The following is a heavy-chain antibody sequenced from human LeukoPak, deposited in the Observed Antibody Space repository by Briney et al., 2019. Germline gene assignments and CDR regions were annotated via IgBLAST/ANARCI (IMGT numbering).Heavy chain of an antibody. V-gene: IGHV4-39*07. Sequence: SETLSLTCTVSGGSISSSDYYWGWIRQPPGKGLEWIGNIYYTGSTSYNSSLKSRVTISVDTSKNQFSLQLSSVTAADPAGYYCARENYCTNGVCWAFDPWGQGTLVTASS. CDR1: GGSISSSDYY. CDR3: ARENYCTNGVCWAFDP. J-gene: IGHJ5*02. D-gene: IGHD2-8*01. CDR2: IYYTGST.